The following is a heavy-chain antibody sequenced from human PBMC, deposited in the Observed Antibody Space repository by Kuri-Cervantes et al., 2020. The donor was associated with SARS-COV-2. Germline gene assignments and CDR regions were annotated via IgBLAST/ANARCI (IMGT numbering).Heavy chain of an antibody. CDR3: ARGGPKNSYSSGPDY. J-gene: IGHJ4*02. CDR2: LDPEDGET. D-gene: IGHD6-19*01. V-gene: IGHV1-24*01. Sequence: ASVKVSCKVSGYTLTELSMHWVRQAPGKGLEWMGGLDPEDGETIYAQKFQGRVTMTEDTSTDTAYMELSSLRSEDTAVYYCARGGPKNSYSSGPDYWGQGTLVTVSS. CDR1: GYTLTELS.